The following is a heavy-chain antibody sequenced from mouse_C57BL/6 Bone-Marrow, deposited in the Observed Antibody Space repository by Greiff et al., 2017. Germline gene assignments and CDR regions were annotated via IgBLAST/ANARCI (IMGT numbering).Heavy chain of an antibody. V-gene: IGHV1-64*01. J-gene: IGHJ4*01. Sequence: QVQLQQPGAELVKPGASVKLSCKASGYTFTSYWMHWVKQRPGQGLEWIGMIHPNSGSTNYNEKFKSKATLTVDKSSSTAYMQLISLTSEDSAVYDSASQGSSYENYALDCWGQGTSVTVA. D-gene: IGHD1-1*01. CDR3: ASQGSSYENYALDC. CDR2: IHPNSGST. CDR1: GYTFTSYW.